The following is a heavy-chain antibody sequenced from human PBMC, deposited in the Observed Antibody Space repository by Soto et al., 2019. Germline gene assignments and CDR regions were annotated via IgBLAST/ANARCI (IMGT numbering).Heavy chain of an antibody. D-gene: IGHD3-9*01. CDR3: ARGLYDILTGYMDAFDI. J-gene: IGHJ3*02. V-gene: IGHV1-69*13. Sequence: SVKVSCHASGGTFSSYAISWGREAPVQGLEWMGGIIPIFGTANYAQKFQGRVTITADESTSTAYMELSSLRSEDTAVYYCARGLYDILTGYMDAFDIWGQGTMVTVSS. CDR1: GGTFSSYA. CDR2: IIPIFGTA.